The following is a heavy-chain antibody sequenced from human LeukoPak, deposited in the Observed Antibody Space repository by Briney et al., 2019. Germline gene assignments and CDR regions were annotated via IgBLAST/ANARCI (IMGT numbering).Heavy chain of an antibody. CDR3: SRNSGWYRLDY. D-gene: IGHD6-19*01. V-gene: IGHV3-66*01. Sequence: GGSLRLSCAASGFTVSSNYMSWVRQAPGKGLEWVSVIYSGGSTYYADSVKGRFTISRDNSKNTLYLQMNSLRVDDTAMYYCSRNSGWYRLDYWGQGTLVTVPS. CDR1: GFTVSSNY. J-gene: IGHJ4*02. CDR2: IYSGGST.